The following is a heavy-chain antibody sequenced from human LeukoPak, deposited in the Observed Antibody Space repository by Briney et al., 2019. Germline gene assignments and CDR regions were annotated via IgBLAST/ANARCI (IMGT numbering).Heavy chain of an antibody. V-gene: IGHV1-18*01. D-gene: IGHD6-6*01. CDR2: ISAYNGNT. Sequence: ASVTVSYTASGYTFTSYGISWVRQAPGQGLEWMGWISAYNGNTNYAQKLQGRVTMTTDTSTSTAYMELRSLRSDDTAVYYCARVIRPQNAFDIWGQGTMVTVSS. J-gene: IGHJ3*02. CDR1: GYTFTSYG. CDR3: ARVIRPQNAFDI.